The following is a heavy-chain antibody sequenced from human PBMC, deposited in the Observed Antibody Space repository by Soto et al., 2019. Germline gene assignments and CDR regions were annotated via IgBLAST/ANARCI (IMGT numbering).Heavy chain of an antibody. CDR1: GFTFSSYA. J-gene: IGHJ4*02. CDR3: ARLSGSYYSYTDY. CDR2: ISGSGGST. Sequence: GGSLRLSCAASGFTFSSYAMSWVRQAPGKGLEWVSAISGSGGSTYYADSVKGRFTISRDNSKNTLYLQMNSLRAEDTAVYYCARLSGSYYSYTDYWGQGTLVTVSS. V-gene: IGHV3-23*01. D-gene: IGHD1-26*01.